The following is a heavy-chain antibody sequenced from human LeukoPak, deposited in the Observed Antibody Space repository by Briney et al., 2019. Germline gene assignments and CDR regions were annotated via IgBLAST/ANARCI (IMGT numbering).Heavy chain of an antibody. D-gene: IGHD3-22*01. CDR2: VFYSGST. CDR1: DDSIKSYF. CDR3: ARGTRRHYDGSGYYYGEFDS. Sequence: SETLSLTCTVSDDSIKSYFWTWIRQSPGKGMEWIGYVFYSGSTSYNPSLRSRLTMSVDTSKGQFSLNLNSVTTADTAMYYCARGTRRHYDGSGYYYGEFDSWGQGILVTVSS. V-gene: IGHV4-59*01. J-gene: IGHJ4*02.